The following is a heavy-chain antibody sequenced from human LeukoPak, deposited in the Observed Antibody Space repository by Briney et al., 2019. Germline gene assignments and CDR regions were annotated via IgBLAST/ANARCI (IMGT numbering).Heavy chain of an antibody. J-gene: IGHJ4*02. CDR3: ARHGCSSTSCYYIY. Sequence: SETLSLTCTVSGDSIYNNYWGWIRQSPGKGLEWIAYFYQKGGGTTDYNPSLESRVTISVDTSKNQFSLKLSSVTAADTAVYYCARHGCSSTSCYYIYWGQGTLVTVSS. CDR1: GDSIYNNY. D-gene: IGHD2-2*01. CDR2: FYQKGGGTT. V-gene: IGHV4-59*08.